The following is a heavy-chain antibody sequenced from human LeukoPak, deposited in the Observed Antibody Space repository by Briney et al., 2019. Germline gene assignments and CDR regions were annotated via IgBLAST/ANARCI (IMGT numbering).Heavy chain of an antibody. Sequence: GGSLRLSCAASGFTFSGYSMNWVRQAPGKGLEWVSSISSSSSYIYYADSVKGRFTISRDNAKNSLYLQMNSLRAEDTAVYYCASAGGDSRSPLPFYYWGQGTLVTVSS. D-gene: IGHD6-6*01. CDR1: GFTFSGYS. V-gene: IGHV3-21*04. CDR3: ASAGGDSRSPLPFYY. J-gene: IGHJ4*02. CDR2: ISSSSSYI.